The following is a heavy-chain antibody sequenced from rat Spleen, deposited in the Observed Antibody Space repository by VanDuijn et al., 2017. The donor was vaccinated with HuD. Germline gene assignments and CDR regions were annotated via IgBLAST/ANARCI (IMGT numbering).Heavy chain of an antibody. J-gene: IGHJ2*01. CDR2: ISYEGSST. D-gene: IGHD1-9*01. V-gene: IGHV5-22*01. Sequence: EVQLVESGGGLVQPGRSLKPSCAASRSTFSDYNMAWVRQAPKKGLEWVASISYEGSSTYYGDSVKGRFTISRDNAKSTLYLQMNSLRSEDTATYYCARRHYGYTDYFDYWGQGVMVTVSS. CDR1: RSTFSDYN. CDR3: ARRHYGYTDYFDY.